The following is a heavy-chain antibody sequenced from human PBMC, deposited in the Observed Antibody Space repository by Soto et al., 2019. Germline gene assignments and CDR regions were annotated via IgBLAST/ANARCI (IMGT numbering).Heavy chain of an antibody. J-gene: IGHJ6*02. CDR2: IIDSGAST. CDR3: AKGRSYYYYSGGDV. CDR1: GFTFSSCA. V-gene: IGHV3-23*01. Sequence: EVQLLESGGGLVQPGGSLRLSCAASGFTFSSCAMGWVRQAPGKGLEWVSDIIDSGASTYYADSVKGRFTISRDNSKCSLYLQMNRLRAQDTALYYCAKGRSYYYYSGGDVWGQGTTVTVSS.